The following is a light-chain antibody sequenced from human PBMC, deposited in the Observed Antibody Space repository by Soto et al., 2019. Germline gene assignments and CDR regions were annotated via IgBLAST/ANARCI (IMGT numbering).Light chain of an antibody. J-gene: IGLJ2*01. CDR3: QSYDSSLSGYVV. V-gene: IGLV1-40*01. Sequence: LTQPPSVSGAPGQRVTISCTGSSSNIGAGYDVHWYQQLPGTAPKLLIYGNSNRPSGVPDRFSGSKSGTSASLAITGLQAEDEADYYCQSYDSSLSGYVVFGGGTKVTVL. CDR1: SSNIGAGYD. CDR2: GNS.